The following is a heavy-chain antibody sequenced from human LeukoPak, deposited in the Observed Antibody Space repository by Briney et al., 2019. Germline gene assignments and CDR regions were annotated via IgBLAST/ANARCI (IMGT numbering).Heavy chain of an antibody. CDR1: GDSISSTGHY. CDR3: ARLCSGGSCYSDAFDI. Sequence: PSETLSLTCTVSGDSISSTGHYWGWIRQPPGKGLEWIGSVYFTGSSFYNPSLKSRVTISVDTSKNQFSLKLSSVTAADTAVYYCARLCSGGSCYSDAFDIWGQGTMVTVSS. CDR2: VYFTGSS. V-gene: IGHV4-39*07. D-gene: IGHD2-15*01. J-gene: IGHJ3*02.